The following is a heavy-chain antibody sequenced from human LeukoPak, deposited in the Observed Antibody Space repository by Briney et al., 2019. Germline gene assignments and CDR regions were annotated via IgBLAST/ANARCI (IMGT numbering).Heavy chain of an antibody. V-gene: IGHV1-69*05. Sequence: GASVKVSCKASGGTFSSYAISWVRQAPGQGLEWMGGITPTFGTANYAQKFQGRVTITTDESTSTAYMELSSLRSEDTAVYYCARDNYAGANWFDPWGQGTLVTVSS. CDR2: ITPTFGTA. CDR3: ARDNYAGANWFDP. J-gene: IGHJ5*02. CDR1: GGTFSSYA. D-gene: IGHD1-7*01.